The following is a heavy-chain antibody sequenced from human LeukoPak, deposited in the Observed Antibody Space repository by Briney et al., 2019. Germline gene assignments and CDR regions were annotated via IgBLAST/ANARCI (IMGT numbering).Heavy chain of an antibody. V-gene: IGHV4-61*08. J-gene: IGHJ4*02. CDR2: IYYSGST. D-gene: IGHD4-17*01. CDR3: AREQGRDGDLDY. CDR1: GGSIRSGDYD. Sequence: SETLSLTCTVSGGSIRSGDYDWSWIRQPPGKGLEWIGYIYYSGSTNYNPSLKSRVTISVDTSKNQFSLKLSSVTAADTAVYYCAREQGRDGDLDYWGQGTLVTVSS.